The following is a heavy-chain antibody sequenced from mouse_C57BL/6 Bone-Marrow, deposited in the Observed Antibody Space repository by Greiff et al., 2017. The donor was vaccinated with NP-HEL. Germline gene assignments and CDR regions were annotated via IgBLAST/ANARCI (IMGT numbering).Heavy chain of an antibody. D-gene: IGHD2-3*01. V-gene: IGHV14-4*01. CDR3: TPDGYQFTY. Sequence: EVQRVESGAELVRPGASVKLSCTASGFNIKDDYMHWVKQRPEQGLEWIGWIDPENGETEYASKFQGKATITADTSSNTAYLQLSSLTSEDTAVYYCTPDGYQFTYWGQGTLVTVSA. CDR1: GFNIKDDY. CDR2: IDPENGET. J-gene: IGHJ3*01.